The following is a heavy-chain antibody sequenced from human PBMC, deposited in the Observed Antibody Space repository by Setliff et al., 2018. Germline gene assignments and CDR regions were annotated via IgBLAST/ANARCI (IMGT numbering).Heavy chain of an antibody. CDR2: TIPSFGST. CDR3: AREGVDTRSSTDYRYYMDV. Sequence: ASVKVSCKASGGTFSSFGIRWVRQAPGQGLEWMGGTIPSFGSTNYAQKFQDRVTIITDESTSTAYMELSSLRTEDTAVYYCAREGVDTRSSTDYRYYMDVWGKGTTVTVSS. J-gene: IGHJ6*03. CDR1: GGTFSSFG. V-gene: IGHV1-69*05. D-gene: IGHD5-18*01.